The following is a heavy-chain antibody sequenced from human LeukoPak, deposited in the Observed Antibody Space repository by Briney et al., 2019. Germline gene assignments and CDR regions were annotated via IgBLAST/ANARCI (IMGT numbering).Heavy chain of an antibody. CDR1: GFSFSSYG. CDR3: ARSYYYDSSHTAAY. V-gene: IGHV3-33*08. J-gene: IGHJ4*02. CDR2: IWYDGSNK. Sequence: PGGSLRLSCAASGFSFSSYGMSWVRQAPEKGLEWVAYIWYDGSNKYYTDSVKGRFTISRDNSKNTLYLQMNSLRAEDTAVYYCARSYYYDSSHTAAYWGQGTLVTVSS. D-gene: IGHD3-22*01.